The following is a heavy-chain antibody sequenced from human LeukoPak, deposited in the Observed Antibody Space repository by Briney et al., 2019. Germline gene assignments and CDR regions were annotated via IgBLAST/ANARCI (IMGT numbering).Heavy chain of an antibody. D-gene: IGHD4-23*01. J-gene: IGHJ4*02. Sequence: SETLSLTYTVSGGSISSSSYYWAWNRQPPGKGLEWIGSIYFTGSTFYNPSLNSRVTISVDTSKHQFSLRLSSVTAADTAVYYCARRLWELDYWGQGTLVTVSS. CDR2: IYFTGST. CDR3: ARRLWELDY. V-gene: IGHV4-39*01. CDR1: GGSISSSSYY.